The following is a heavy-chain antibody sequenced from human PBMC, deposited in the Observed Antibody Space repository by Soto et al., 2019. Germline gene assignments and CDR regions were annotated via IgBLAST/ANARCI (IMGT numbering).Heavy chain of an antibody. CDR3: PRYLSWAFDS. CDR2: IGGSGGSI. CDR1: GFTFSTFS. J-gene: IGHJ5*01. Sequence: GGSLSLSCAASGFTFSTFSMNWVRQAPGKGLEWLSYIGGSGGSISYADSVKGRFTISRDNGKNTLYLQMSSLRDEDTAVYYCPRYLSWAFDSWGQGALVTVSS. V-gene: IGHV3-48*02. D-gene: IGHD1-26*01.